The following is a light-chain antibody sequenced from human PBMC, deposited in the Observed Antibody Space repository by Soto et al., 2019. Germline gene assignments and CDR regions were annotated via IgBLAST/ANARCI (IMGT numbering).Light chain of an antibody. V-gene: IGKV3-15*01. CDR1: QSVSDR. J-gene: IGKJ1*01. Sequence: SPDAVSVNKGECATLSCRASQSVSDRVVWYQQKSGQAPSLLIYAASTRAAGVPARFSGSGSWTECTLTISCLQSEDVTVDDCPLSAFLPKTFAHRT. CDR2: AAS. CDR3: PLSAFLPKT.